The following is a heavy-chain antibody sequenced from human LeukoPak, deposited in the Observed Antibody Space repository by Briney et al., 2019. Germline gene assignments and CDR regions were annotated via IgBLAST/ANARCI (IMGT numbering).Heavy chain of an antibody. CDR2: IKSKTDGGTI. CDR1: GFTFSKVW. V-gene: IGHV3-15*01. D-gene: IGHD3-22*01. CDR3: TTDLSELDDSGYYAKYFHH. Sequence: GGSLRLSCAASGFTFSKVWMSWVRQAPGKGLEWVGRIKSKTDGGTIDYAAPVKGRFTISRDDSKDTLFLQTNSLKTEDTAVYYCTTDLSELDDSGYYAKYFHHWGQGTLVSVSS. J-gene: IGHJ1*01.